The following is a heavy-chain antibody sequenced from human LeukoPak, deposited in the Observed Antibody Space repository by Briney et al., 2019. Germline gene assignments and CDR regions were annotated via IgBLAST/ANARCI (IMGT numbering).Heavy chain of an antibody. CDR2: IYHSGST. V-gene: IGHV4-30-2*01. J-gene: IGHJ3*02. CDR3: ARGGIAAAGTRAFDI. CDR1: GVSISSGGYS. Sequence: ASETLSLTCAVSGVSISSGGYSWSWIRQPPGKGLEWIGYIYHSGSTYYNPSLKSRVTISVDRSKNQFSLKLSSVTAADTAVYYCARGGIAAAGTRAFDIWGQGTMVTVSS. D-gene: IGHD6-13*01.